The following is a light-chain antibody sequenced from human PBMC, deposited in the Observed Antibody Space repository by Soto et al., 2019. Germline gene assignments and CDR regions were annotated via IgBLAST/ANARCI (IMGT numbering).Light chain of an antibody. CDR1: QSISSY. CDR2: AAS. CDR3: QQSYSTPV. Sequence: DIQMTQSPSSLSASVGDRVTITCRASQSISSYLNWYQQKPGKAPKLLIYAASSLQSGVPSRFSGSGSGTDFTLTISSRQPEDFATYYCQQSYSTPVFGQGTKLEIK. J-gene: IGKJ2*01. V-gene: IGKV1-39*01.